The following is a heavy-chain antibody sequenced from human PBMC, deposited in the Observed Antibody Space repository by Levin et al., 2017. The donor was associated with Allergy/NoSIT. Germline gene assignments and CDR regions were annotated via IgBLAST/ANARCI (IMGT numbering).Heavy chain of an antibody. CDR1: GYSISSGYY. CDR3: ARDMAASGSGYFDY. V-gene: IGHV4-38-2*02. CDR2: IYHSGST. D-gene: IGHD6-19*01. J-gene: IGHJ4*02. Sequence: SETLSLTCAVSGYSISSGYYWGWIRQPPGKGLEWIGSIYHSGSTYYNPSLKSRVTISVDTSKKQFSLKLSSVTAADTAVYYCARDMAASGSGYFDYWGQGTLVTVSS.